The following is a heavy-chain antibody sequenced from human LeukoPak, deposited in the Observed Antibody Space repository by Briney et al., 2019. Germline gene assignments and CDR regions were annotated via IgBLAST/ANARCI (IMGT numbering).Heavy chain of an antibody. J-gene: IGHJ4*02. D-gene: IGHD2-2*02. CDR3: AKDSDIVVVPAAIDFDY. CDR2: ISGSGGDT. Sequence: GGSLRLSCAASGFTFSSYAMTWVRQTPGKELEWVSSISGSGGDTNYADSVKGRFTISRDNSKNTLYLQMNSLRAEDTAVYYCAKDSDIVVVPAAIDFDYWGQGTLVTVSS. CDR1: GFTFSSYA. V-gene: IGHV3-23*01.